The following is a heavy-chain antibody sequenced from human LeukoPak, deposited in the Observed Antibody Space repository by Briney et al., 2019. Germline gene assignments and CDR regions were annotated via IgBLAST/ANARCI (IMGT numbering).Heavy chain of an antibody. CDR2: ISGSGGST. J-gene: IGHJ4*02. CDR1: GFTFSSYA. CDR3: AKDLYYGDYGGFDY. Sequence: GGSLRLSCAASGFTFSSYAMSWVRQAPGKGLEWVSAISGSGGSTYYADSVKGRFTISRDNSKSTLSLQMTSLRAEDTAIYYCAKDLYYGDYGGFDYWGQGTLVTVSS. D-gene: IGHD4-17*01. V-gene: IGHV3-23*01.